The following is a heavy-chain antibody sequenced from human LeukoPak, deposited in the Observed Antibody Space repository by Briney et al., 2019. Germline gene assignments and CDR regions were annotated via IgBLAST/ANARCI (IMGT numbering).Heavy chain of an antibody. D-gene: IGHD4-23*01. V-gene: IGHV1-24*01. CDR2: FDPEDGET. J-gene: IGHJ6*02. CDR1: GYTLTELS. Sequence: ASVKVSCKVSGYTLTELSMHWVRQAPGKGLEWMGGFDPEDGETIYAQKFQGRVTMTEDTSTDTAYMELSSLRSEDTAVYYCATVATVVPGYYYGMDVWGQGTTVTVSS. CDR3: ATVATVVPGYYYGMDV.